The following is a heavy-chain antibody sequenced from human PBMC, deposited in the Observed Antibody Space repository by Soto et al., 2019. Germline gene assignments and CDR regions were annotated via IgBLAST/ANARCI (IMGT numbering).Heavy chain of an antibody. CDR1: GRTFSKFE. D-gene: IGHD4-17*01. Sequence: GVSLRLSCEVSGRTFSKFEMTWVRQAPGQGLEWVSSISSDGATIYYADSVKGRFTISRDNSKNTLYLQMNSLRAEDTAVYYCAKDQRTTVVTHLDGWGQGNKVTVYS. CDR2: ISSDGATI. CDR3: AKDQRTTVVTHLDG. J-gene: IGHJ6*02. V-gene: IGHV3-23*01.